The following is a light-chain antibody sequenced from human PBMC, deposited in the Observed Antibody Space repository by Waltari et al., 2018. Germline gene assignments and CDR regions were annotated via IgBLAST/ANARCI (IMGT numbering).Light chain of an antibody. J-gene: IGLJ1*01. CDR3: CSYAGLGIYV. CDR2: EVT. CDR1: SSDVGNYNL. Sequence: QSGLTQPASVSGSPGQSITISCTGASSDVGNYNLVSWYQQYPGKAPKLMVYEVTERTSWVSDRFAGSKSGNTASLTIFGLQSEDEADYYCCSYAGLGIYVFGTGTKVTVL. V-gene: IGLV2-23*02.